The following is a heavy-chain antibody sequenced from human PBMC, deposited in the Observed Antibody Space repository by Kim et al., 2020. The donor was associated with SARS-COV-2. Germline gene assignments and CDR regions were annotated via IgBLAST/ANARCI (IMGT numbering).Heavy chain of an antibody. CDR1: AFPFSAYS. Sequence: GGSLRLSCAASAFPFSAYSMHWVRQSPGKGLQWVAVIRYVGTSKFYTNSVMGRFTISRDNSQNMVYLQMNSLRSEDTAIYYCARDRVGVVVGTFDMWGQGTMVTVSS. D-gene: IGHD6-19*01. V-gene: IGHV3-30*10. J-gene: IGHJ3*02. CDR3: ARDRVGVVVGTFDM. CDR2: IRYVGTSK.